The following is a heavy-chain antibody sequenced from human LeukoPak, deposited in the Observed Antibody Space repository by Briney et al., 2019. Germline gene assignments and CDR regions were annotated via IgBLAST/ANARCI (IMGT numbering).Heavy chain of an antibody. CDR2: ISSNGGST. J-gene: IGHJ4*02. D-gene: IGHD6-19*01. CDR1: GFTFSSYA. V-gene: IGHV3-64*01. CDR3: ARAGYSSGSPPKCFDY. Sequence: GGSLRLSCAASGFTFSSYAMHWVRQAPGKGLEYVSAISSNGGSTYYANSVKGRFTISRDNSKNTLYLQMGSLRAEDTAVYYCARAGYSSGSPPKCFDYWGQGTLVTVSS.